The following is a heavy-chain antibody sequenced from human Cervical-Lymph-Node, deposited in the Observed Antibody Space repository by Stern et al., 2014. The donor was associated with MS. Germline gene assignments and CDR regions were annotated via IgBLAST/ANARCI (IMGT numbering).Heavy chain of an antibody. Sequence: EQLVESGAEVKKPGASVKVSCKASGNTFTRYYIHWVRQAPGQGLEWMGIINPSAGSTRYAQKFQGRVTMTRDTSTSTVYMELSSLRSEDTAVYYCAREVAGHRLGMMDVWGQGTTVTVSS. CDR3: AREVAGHRLGMMDV. J-gene: IGHJ6*02. V-gene: IGHV1-46*01. CDR2: INPSAGST. CDR1: GNTFTRYY. D-gene: IGHD6-19*01.